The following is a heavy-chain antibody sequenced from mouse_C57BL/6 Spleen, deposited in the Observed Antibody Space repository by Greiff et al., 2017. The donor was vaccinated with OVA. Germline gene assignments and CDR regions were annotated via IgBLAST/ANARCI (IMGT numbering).Heavy chain of an antibody. CDR1: GYTFTSYW. CDR3: ARRWSYGMDD. CDR2: IYPGSGSP. J-gene: IGHJ4*01. V-gene: IGHV1-55*01. D-gene: IGHD1-1*02. Sequence: QVQLQQPGAELVKPGASVKMSCKASGYTFTSYWITWVKQRPGHGLEWIGDIYPGSGSPTYNEKFKSKATLTVDTSSSKAYRQRSSRTSEDAAVEYGARRWSYGMDDWGQGTAVTGSS.